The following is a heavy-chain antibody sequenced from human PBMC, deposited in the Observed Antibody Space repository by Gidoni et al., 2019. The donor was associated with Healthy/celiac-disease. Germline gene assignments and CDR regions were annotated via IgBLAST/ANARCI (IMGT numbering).Heavy chain of an antibody. J-gene: IGHJ5*02. CDR1: GGSISSYY. CDR3: ARDDPRAGIARNTNWFDP. D-gene: IGHD6-13*01. CDR2: IYTSGST. Sequence: QVQLQESGPGLVKPSETLSLTCTVSGGSISSYYWSWIRQPAGKGLEWIGRIYTSGSTNYNPSLKSRVTMSVDTSKNQFSLKLSSVTAADTAVYYCARDDPRAGIARNTNWFDPWGQGTLVTVSS. V-gene: IGHV4-4*07.